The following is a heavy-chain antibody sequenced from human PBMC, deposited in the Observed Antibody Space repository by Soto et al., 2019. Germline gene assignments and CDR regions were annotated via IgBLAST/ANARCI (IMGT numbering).Heavy chain of an antibody. J-gene: IGHJ4*02. CDR2: IYYSGST. Sequence: SETLSLTCTVSGGSISSGGYYWSWIRQHPGKGLEWIGYIYYSGSTYYNPSLKSRVTISVDTSKNQFSLKLSSVTAADTAVYYCARVRYNWNYDDYWGQGTLVTVSS. CDR1: GGSISSGGYY. V-gene: IGHV4-31*03. CDR3: ARVRYNWNYDDY. D-gene: IGHD1-20*01.